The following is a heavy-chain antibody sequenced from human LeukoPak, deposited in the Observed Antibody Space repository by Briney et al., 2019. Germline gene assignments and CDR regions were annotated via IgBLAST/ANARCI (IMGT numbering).Heavy chain of an antibody. CDR3: ARVLGYYYMGV. V-gene: IGHV4-39*07. CDR1: GGSISSSSYY. CDR2: IYYSGST. D-gene: IGHD2-15*01. Sequence: SETLSLTCTVSGGSISSSSYYWGWIRQPPGKGLEWIGSIYYSGSTYYNPSLKSRVTISVDTSKNQFSLKLSSVTAADTAVYYCARVLGYYYMGVWGKGTTVTVSS. J-gene: IGHJ6*03.